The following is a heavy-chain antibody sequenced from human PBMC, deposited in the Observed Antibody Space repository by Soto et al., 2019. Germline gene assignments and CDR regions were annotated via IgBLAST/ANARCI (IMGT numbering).Heavy chain of an antibody. V-gene: IGHV3-7*01. CDR3: VRDGSSCWHLDS. J-gene: IGHJ4*02. Sequence: EVQLVESGGGLVQPGGSLRLSCEASGFTFSRYWMSWIRQAPGKGLEWVANVKQDGSQSYLVDSVKGRFTMSRDNAKNSLFLQMNSLRAEDTAVDYCVRDGSSCWHLDSWGQGTLVTVSS. D-gene: IGHD6-19*01. CDR1: GFTFSRYW. CDR2: VKQDGSQS.